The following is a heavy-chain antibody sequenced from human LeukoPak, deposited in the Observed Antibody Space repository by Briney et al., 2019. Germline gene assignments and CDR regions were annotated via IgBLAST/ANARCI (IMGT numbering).Heavy chain of an antibody. D-gene: IGHD6-13*01. V-gene: IGHV3-33*06. Sequence: GRSLRLSCAASGFTFSSYGMHWVRQAPGKGLEWVAVIWYDGSNRYYADSVKGRFTISRDISKNTLYLQMNSLRAEDTAVYYCAKDRSSSWSFDYRGQGTLVTVSS. CDR2: IWYDGSNR. CDR1: GFTFSSYG. J-gene: IGHJ4*02. CDR3: AKDRSSSWSFDY.